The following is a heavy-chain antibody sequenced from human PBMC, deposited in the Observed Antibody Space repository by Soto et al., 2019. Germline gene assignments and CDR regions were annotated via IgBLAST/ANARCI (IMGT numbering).Heavy chain of an antibody. Sequence: SETLSLTCAVYGRSFSGYYWSWIRQPPGKGLEWIGEINHSGSTNYNPSLKSRVTISVDTSKNQFSLKLSSVTAADTAVYYCARGYCSSTSCYTWFDPWGQGTLVTVSS. CDR1: GRSFSGYY. V-gene: IGHV4-34*01. J-gene: IGHJ5*02. D-gene: IGHD2-2*02. CDR2: INHSGST. CDR3: ARGYCSSTSCYTWFDP.